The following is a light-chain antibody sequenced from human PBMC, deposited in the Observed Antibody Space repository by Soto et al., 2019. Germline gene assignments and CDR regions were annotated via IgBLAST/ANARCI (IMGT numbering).Light chain of an antibody. CDR3: QQYGSSLSWT. V-gene: IGKV3-20*01. CDR1: QSVSSNY. CDR2: GTS. Sequence: EIMLTQSPCTLSLSPGERATLSCRASQSVSSNYLVWYQQNPGQAPRLLIYGTSIRATGIPDRFTGSGSGTDFTLTISRLEPEDFAVYYCQQYGSSLSWTFGQGTKV. J-gene: IGKJ1*01.